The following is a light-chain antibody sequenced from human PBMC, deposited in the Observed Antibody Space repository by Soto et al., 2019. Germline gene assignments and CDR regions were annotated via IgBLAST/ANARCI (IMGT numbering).Light chain of an antibody. Sequence: DIVLTQSPDSLAVPLGERATINCKSSQSILYSSNNKNYLAWYQQKPGEPPKLLLYWASTRESGVPDRFTGSGSGTDFTLTINSLQAEDVAVYYCQQHYINPITFGQGTRLEIK. CDR3: QQHYINPIT. J-gene: IGKJ5*01. CDR1: QSILYSSNNKNY. V-gene: IGKV4-1*01. CDR2: WAS.